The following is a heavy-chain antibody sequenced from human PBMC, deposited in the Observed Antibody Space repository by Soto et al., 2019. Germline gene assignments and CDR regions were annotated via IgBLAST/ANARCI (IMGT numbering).Heavy chain of an antibody. CDR2: ITASGGRT. CDR1: GFTFSSYA. CDR3: AKDTRYSDYVRWFDS. J-gene: IGHJ5*01. Sequence: EVHLLESGGGLVQPGGSLRLSCTASGFTFSSYAMTWVRQVPGRGLGGVSGITASGGRTFYADSVKGRFTISGDNSRSTLYLQMNSLRAEDTAVYYCAKDTRYSDYVRWFDSWGQGTLGTVSS. V-gene: IGHV3-23*01. D-gene: IGHD3-9*01.